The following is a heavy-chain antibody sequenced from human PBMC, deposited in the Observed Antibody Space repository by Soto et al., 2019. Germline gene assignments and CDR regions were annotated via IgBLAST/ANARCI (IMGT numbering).Heavy chain of an antibody. CDR1: GYTFTDFG. J-gene: IGHJ5*02. D-gene: IGHD3-16*01. V-gene: IGHV1-18*01. CDR2: ISGFDGER. Sequence: QVHLVQSGGEMKKLGASVKVSCKASGYTFTDFGISWVRQAPGQGLEWMGWISGFDGERNYAQKFQGRGTLTTDTSATTAYMELRTLTSDDAAIYYCARDYDRWGEDGFDPWGQGTLVTVSS. CDR3: ARDYDRWGEDGFDP.